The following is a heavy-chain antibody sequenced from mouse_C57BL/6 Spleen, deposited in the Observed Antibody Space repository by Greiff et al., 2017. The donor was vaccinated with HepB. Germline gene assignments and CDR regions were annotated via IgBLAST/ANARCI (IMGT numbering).Heavy chain of an antibody. Sequence: VKLVESGPELVKPGASVKISCKASGYAFSSSWMNWVKQRPGKGLEWIGRIYPGDGDTNYNGKFKGKATLTADKSSSTAYMQLSSLTSEDSAVYFCARGYYDYDGLDYWGQGTTLTVSS. V-gene: IGHV1-82*01. D-gene: IGHD2-4*01. J-gene: IGHJ2*01. CDR2: IYPGDGDT. CDR3: ARGYYDYDGLDY. CDR1: GYAFSSSW.